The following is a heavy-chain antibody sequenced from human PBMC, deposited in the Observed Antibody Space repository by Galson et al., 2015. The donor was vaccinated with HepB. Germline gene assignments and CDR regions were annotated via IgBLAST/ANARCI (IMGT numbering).Heavy chain of an antibody. CDR2: IIPIFGIA. CDR1: GGTFSSYA. CDR3: TTAITMIVVARDY. D-gene: IGHD3-22*01. V-gene: IGHV1-69*13. J-gene: IGHJ4*02. Sequence: SVKVSCKASGGTFSSYAISWVRQAPGQGLEWMGGIIPIFGIANYAQKFQGRVTTTADESTSTAYMELSSLRSEDTAVYYCTTAITMIVVARDYWGQGTLVTVSS.